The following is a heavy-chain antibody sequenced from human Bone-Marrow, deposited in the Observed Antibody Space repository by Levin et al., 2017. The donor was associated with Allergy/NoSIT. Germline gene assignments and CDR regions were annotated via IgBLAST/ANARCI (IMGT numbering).Heavy chain of an antibody. Sequence: GESLKISCAASGFTFSSYAMNWVRQAPGKGLEWVSGISGSGGGTYYADSVKGRFTISRDNSKNTLYVQMNTLRAEDTAVYYCAKGAGYYHDSRSYHIEGYFDLWRRGTLVTVST. CDR2: ISGSGGGT. CDR3: AKGAGYYHDSRSYHIEGYFDL. J-gene: IGHJ2*01. CDR1: GFTFSSYA. V-gene: IGHV3-23*01. D-gene: IGHD3-22*01.